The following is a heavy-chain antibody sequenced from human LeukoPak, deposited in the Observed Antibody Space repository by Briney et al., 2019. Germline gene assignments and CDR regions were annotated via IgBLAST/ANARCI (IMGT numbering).Heavy chain of an antibody. Sequence: GASVKVSCKASGYTFIAYYSHWVRQVPGQGLEWMGGFDPEDGETIYAQKFQGRVTMTEDTSTDTAYMELSSLRSEDTAVYYCAPDLRTGTTLWDYWGQGTLVTVSS. J-gene: IGHJ4*02. V-gene: IGHV1-24*01. CDR2: FDPEDGET. D-gene: IGHD1-1*01. CDR3: APDLRTGTTLWDY. CDR1: GYTFIAYY.